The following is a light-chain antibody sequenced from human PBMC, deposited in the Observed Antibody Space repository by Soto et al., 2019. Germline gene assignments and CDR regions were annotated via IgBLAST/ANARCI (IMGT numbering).Light chain of an antibody. CDR2: LAS. CDR3: LQHNSTPFT. J-gene: IGKJ3*01. Sequence: DIQMTQSPSSLSASVGDRVTITCRASQGISNDLGWYQQKPGKAPKRLIFLASRLQSGVPSRFSGSGSGTEFTLPISSLQPEDFSTYYCLQHNSTPFTFGPGTKVDIK. V-gene: IGKV1-17*01. CDR1: QGISND.